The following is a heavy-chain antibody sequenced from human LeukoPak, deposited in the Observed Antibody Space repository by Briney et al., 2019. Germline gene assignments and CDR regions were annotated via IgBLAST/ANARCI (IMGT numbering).Heavy chain of an antibody. D-gene: IGHD1-26*01. V-gene: IGHV3-48*01. CDR2: ISSSSSTI. CDR3: AREEGGSYHYYYYYYMDV. Sequence: GGSLRLSCAASGFTFSSYSMNWVRQAPGKGLEWVSYISSSSSTIYYADSVKGRFTISRDNAKNSLYLQMNSLRAEDTAVYYCAREEGGSYHYYYYYYMDVWGKGTTVTVSS. CDR1: GFTFSSYS. J-gene: IGHJ6*03.